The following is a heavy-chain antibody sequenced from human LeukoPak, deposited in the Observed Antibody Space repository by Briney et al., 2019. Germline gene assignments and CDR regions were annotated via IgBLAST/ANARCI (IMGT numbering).Heavy chain of an antibody. Sequence: GGSLRLSCAASGFTFSSYAMSWVRQAPGKGLEWVSAISGSGGSTYYADSVKGRFTISRDNSKNTLYLQMNSLRAEDTAVYYCAKDRLGYSYERKPHDYWGQGTLVTVSS. D-gene: IGHD5-18*01. CDR1: GFTFSSYA. V-gene: IGHV3-23*01. CDR2: ISGSGGST. J-gene: IGHJ4*02. CDR3: AKDRLGYSYERKPHDY.